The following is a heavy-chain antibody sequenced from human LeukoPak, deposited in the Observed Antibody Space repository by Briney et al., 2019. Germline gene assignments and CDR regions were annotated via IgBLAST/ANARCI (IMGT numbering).Heavy chain of an antibody. D-gene: IGHD3-10*01. J-gene: IGHJ6*03. CDR2: INHSGST. Sequence: SETLSLTCAVYGGSFSGYYWSWIRQPPGKGLEWIGEINHSGSTNYNPSLKSRVTISVDTSKNQFSLKLSSVTAADTAVYYCARHAREYYYGSGSSWTYYYYMDVWGKGTTVTISS. CDR3: ARHAREYYYGSGSSWTYYYYMDV. V-gene: IGHV4-34*01. CDR1: GGSFSGYY.